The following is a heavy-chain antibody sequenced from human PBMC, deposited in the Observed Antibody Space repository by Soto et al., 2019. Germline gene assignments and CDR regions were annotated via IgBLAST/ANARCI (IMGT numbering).Heavy chain of an antibody. CDR2: IDPSDSYT. J-gene: IGHJ6*02. CDR3: AGTVVVDTTGYFYYGMTV. V-gene: IGHV5-10-1*01. CDR1: GNNFTNYW. Sequence: PGESLKISCRISGNNFTNYWINWVRQMPGKGLEWMGRIDPSDSYTDYNPSFQGHVTISADKSSVTAFLQWSSLKASDGALYYCAGTVVVDTTGYFYYGMTVWGQGTTVTVSS. D-gene: IGHD2-15*01.